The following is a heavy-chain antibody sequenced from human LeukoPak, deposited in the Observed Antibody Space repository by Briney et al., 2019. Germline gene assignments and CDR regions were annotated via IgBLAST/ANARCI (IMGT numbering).Heavy chain of an antibody. D-gene: IGHD6-13*01. Sequence: GGSLRLSCAASGFTFSSYAMSWVRQAPGKGLEWVSVIYSGGSTYYADSVKGRFTISRDNSKNTLYLQMNSLRAEDTAVYYCARAAARGYSSSWYLGYWGQGTLVTVSS. CDR3: ARAAARGYSSSWYLGY. CDR2: IYSGGST. CDR1: GFTFSSYA. V-gene: IGHV3-66*01. J-gene: IGHJ4*02.